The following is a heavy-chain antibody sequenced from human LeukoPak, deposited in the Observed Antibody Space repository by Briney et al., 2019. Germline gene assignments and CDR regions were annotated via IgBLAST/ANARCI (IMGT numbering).Heavy chain of an antibody. J-gene: IGHJ4*02. CDR3: AKSGYNRFDY. CDR1: GFTFSNSA. V-gene: IGHV3-23*01. Sequence: AGGSLRLSCAASGFTFSNSAMSWVRQAPGKGLEWVSSISGSGSGGSTYYADPVKGRFTISRDNSKNTLYLQMNSLRAEDTAVYYCAKSGYNRFDYWGQGTLVTVSS. CDR2: ISGSGSGGST. D-gene: IGHD5-24*01.